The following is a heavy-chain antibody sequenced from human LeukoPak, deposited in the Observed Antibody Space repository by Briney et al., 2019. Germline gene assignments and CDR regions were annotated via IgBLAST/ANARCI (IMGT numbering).Heavy chain of an antibody. CDR1: GGSISSSY. J-gene: IGHJ4*02. CDR3: ARDRADYFDY. D-gene: IGHD5-24*01. Sequence: SETLSLTCTVSGGSISSSYWSWIRQHPGKGLEWIGYIHYSGSTYYNPSLRGRVTISVDTSKNHFSLKLSSLTAADTAVYYCARDRADYFDYWGQGTLVTVTS. CDR2: IHYSGST. V-gene: IGHV4-59*06.